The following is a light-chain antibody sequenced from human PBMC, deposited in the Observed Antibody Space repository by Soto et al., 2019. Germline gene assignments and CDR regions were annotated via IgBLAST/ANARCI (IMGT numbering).Light chain of an antibody. CDR1: QSVSNS. V-gene: IGKV3-11*01. CDR2: DAS. CDR3: QQRYNWPIT. J-gene: IGKJ5*01. Sequence: EIVLTQSPRTLSLSPGERATLPCRACQSVSNSLAWYQQRPGQAPRLLIYDASNRATGIPSRFSGSGSGTGFTLTISSLEPEDFTVYYCQQRYNWPITFGQGTRLEIK.